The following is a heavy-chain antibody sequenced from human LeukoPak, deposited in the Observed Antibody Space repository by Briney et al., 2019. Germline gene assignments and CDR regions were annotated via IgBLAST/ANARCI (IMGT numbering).Heavy chain of an antibody. V-gene: IGHV4-34*01. D-gene: IGHD5-18*01. CDR1: GGSFSGYY. CDR2: INHSGST. CDR3: ATQIQLWFGPLNNWFDP. Sequence: SETLSLTCAVYGGSFSGYYWSWIRQPPGKGLEWIGEINHSGSTNYNPSLKSRVTISVDTSKNQFSLKPSSVTAADTAVYYCATQIQLWFGPLNNWFDPWGQGTLVTVSS. J-gene: IGHJ5*02.